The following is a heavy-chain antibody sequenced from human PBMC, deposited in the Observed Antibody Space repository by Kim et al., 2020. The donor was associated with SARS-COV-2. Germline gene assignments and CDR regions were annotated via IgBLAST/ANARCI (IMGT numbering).Heavy chain of an antibody. CDR2: IKSKTDGGTT. Sequence: GGSLRLSCAASGFTFSNAWMSWVRQAPGKGLEWVGRIKSKTDGGTTDYAAPVKGRFTISRDDSKNTLYLQMNSLKTEDTGVYYCTLSGSYYDEGPFDYWGQGTLVTVSS. V-gene: IGHV3-15*01. D-gene: IGHD1-26*01. CDR3: TLSGSYYDEGPFDY. J-gene: IGHJ4*02. CDR1: GFTFSNAW.